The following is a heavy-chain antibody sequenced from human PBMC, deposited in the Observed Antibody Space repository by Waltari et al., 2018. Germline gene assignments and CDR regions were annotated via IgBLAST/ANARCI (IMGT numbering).Heavy chain of an antibody. Sequence: QVQLQVSGTGLVKPSETLSLTCTVSGYSISSGYYWGWIRQPPGKGLEWIGSIYHSGSTYYNPSLKSRVTISVDTSKNQFSLKLSSVTAADTAVYYCARVVIAAAGTGPDYWGQGTLVTVSS. CDR3: ARVVIAAAGTGPDY. CDR2: IYHSGST. D-gene: IGHD6-13*01. V-gene: IGHV4-38-2*02. J-gene: IGHJ4*02. CDR1: GYSISSGYY.